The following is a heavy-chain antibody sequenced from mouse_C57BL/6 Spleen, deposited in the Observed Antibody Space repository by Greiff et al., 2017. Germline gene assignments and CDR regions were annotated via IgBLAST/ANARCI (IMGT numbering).Heavy chain of an antibody. CDR3: ARKGAMDY. V-gene: IGHV1-81*01. CDR2: IYPGSGNT. CDR1: GYTFTSYG. J-gene: IGHJ4*01. Sequence: QVQLQQSGAELARPGASVKLSCKASGYTFTSYGISWVKQRTGQGLEWIGEIYPGSGNTYYNEKFKGKATLTADKSSSTAYMELRSLTSEDSAVYFCARKGAMDYWGQGTSVTVSS.